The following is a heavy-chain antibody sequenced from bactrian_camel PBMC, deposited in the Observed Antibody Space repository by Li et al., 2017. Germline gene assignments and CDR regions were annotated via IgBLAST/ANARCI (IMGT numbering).Heavy chain of an antibody. CDR1: GSGSTRNLNC. V-gene: IGHV3S54*01. CDR3: AADLPLDDPTGAVRFWLAPRSCGPFGV. J-gene: IGHJ6*01. CDR2: DYTGGSAT. D-gene: IGHD4*01. Sequence: QVQLVESGGGSVQAGGSLRLSCKSSGSGSTRNLNCVAWFREVPGKESEEIAADYTGGSATYVADSVKGRFTVSNDTANNALDLQMSSLKPEDTGMYYCAADLPLDDPTGAVRFWLAPRSCGPFGVWGQGTQVTVS.